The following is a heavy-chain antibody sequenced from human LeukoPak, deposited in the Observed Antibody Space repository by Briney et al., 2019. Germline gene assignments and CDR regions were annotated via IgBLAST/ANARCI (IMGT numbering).Heavy chain of an antibody. V-gene: IGHV4-59*01. D-gene: IGHD3-22*01. CDR1: GGSINSYY. J-gene: IGHJ2*01. CDR2: FYYSGST. Sequence: PSETLSLTCTVSGGSINSYYWSWVRQPPGKGLEWIGYFYYSGSTSYNLSLKSRVTISVDTSKNQFSLKLSSVTAADTAVYYCARDDSSGYPDWYFDLWGRGTLVTVSS. CDR3: ARDDSSGYPDWYFDL.